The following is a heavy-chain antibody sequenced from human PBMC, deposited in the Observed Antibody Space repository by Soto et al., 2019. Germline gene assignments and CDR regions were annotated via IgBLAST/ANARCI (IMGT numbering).Heavy chain of an antibody. CDR2: IYYSGST. V-gene: IGHV4-59*01. CDR3: ARGTTIYDFWSGYVNAFDI. Sequence: ASETLSLTCTVSGGSISSYYWSWIRQPPGTGLEWIGYIYYSGSTNYNPSLKSRVTISVDTSKNQFSLKLSSVTAADTAVYYCARGTTIYDFWSGYVNAFDIWGQGTMVTVS. CDR1: GGSISSYY. D-gene: IGHD3-3*01. J-gene: IGHJ3*02.